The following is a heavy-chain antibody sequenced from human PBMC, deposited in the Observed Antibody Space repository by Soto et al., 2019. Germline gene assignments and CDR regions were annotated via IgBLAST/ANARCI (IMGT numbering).Heavy chain of an antibody. J-gene: IGHJ4*02. V-gene: IGHV1-46*01. CDR3: ARLQAGLGLYYFDY. CDR1: GYTFTSYF. CDR2: LNPNGGST. D-gene: IGHD6-19*01. Sequence: ASVKVSCKASGYTFTSYFMHWVRQAPGQGLEWMGILNPNGGSTTYAQKFQGRVTMTRDTSTSTVYMELSSLRSEDTAVYYCARLQAGLGLYYFDYWGQGTLVTVSS.